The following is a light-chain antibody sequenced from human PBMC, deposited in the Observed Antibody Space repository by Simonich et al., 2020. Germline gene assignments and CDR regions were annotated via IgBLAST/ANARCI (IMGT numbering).Light chain of an antibody. CDR2: QDS. V-gene: IGLV3-1*01. CDR3: QAWDSSMWV. Sequence: SYELTQPPSVSVSPGQTASITCSGDKLGDKYACWYQQKPGQYPVLVIYQDSKRPSGIHERFSGSNSGNTATLTISGTQAMDEADYYCQAWDSSMWVFGGGTKLTVL. J-gene: IGLJ3*02. CDR1: KLGDKY.